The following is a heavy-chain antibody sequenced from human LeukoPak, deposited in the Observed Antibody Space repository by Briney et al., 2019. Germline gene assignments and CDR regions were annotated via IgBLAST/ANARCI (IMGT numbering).Heavy chain of an antibody. Sequence: ASVKVSCKASGYTFNTFGVAWVRQAPGQGLEWMGWISGYNGDTDYAANLQGRVTMTTDTSTSTAYMELRSLRSDDTAVYYCARDCGGDCYHGDYWGQGTLVTVSS. CDR2: ISGYNGDT. V-gene: IGHV1-18*01. CDR3: ARDCGGDCYHGDY. CDR1: GYTFNTFG. D-gene: IGHD2-21*02. J-gene: IGHJ4*02.